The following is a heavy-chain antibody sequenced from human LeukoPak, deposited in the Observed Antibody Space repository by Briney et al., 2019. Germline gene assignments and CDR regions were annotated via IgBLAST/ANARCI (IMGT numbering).Heavy chain of an antibody. CDR3: ARRSLRGVDFDY. CDR2: INPSGGST. Sequence: GASVKVSCKASGYTFTSYYMHWVRQAPGQGREWMGIINPSGGSTSYAQKFQGRVTMTRDTSTSTVYMELSSLRSEDTAVYYCARRSLRGVDFDYWGQGTLVTVSS. CDR1: GYTFTSYY. J-gene: IGHJ4*02. D-gene: IGHD3-10*01. V-gene: IGHV1-46*01.